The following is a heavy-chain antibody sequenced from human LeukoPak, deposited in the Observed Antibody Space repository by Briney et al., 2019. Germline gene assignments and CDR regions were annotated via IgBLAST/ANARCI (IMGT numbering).Heavy chain of an antibody. CDR1: GGSFSGYY. V-gene: IGHV4-34*01. CDR3: ARGTHPSSSSYYYYYYGMDV. Sequence: SETLSLTCAVYGGSFSGYYWSWIRQPPGKGLEWIGEINHSGSTNYNPSLKSRVTISVDTSKNQFSLKLSSVTAADTAVYYCARGTHPSSSSYYYYYYGMDVWGQGTTVTVSS. D-gene: IGHD6-6*01. CDR2: INHSGST. J-gene: IGHJ6*02.